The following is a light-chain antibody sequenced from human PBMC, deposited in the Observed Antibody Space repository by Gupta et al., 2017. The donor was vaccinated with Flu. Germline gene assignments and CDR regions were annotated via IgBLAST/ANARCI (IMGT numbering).Light chain of an antibody. Sequence: AILPSSPRERATLSCIVSQSRSNYLGWYQQRPGQAPRLIIYDVSNRDTGIPTRFSGSGSGTDFTLTISRLEPEDVAVYYCQQGSNWPPGTFGHGTKVEIK. J-gene: IGKJ3*01. V-gene: IGKV3-11*01. CDR2: DVS. CDR1: QSRSNY. CDR3: QQGSNWPPGT.